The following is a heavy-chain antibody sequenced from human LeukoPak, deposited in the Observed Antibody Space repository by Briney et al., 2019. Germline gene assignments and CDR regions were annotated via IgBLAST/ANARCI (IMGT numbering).Heavy chain of an antibody. J-gene: IGHJ6*02. CDR1: GYTFTSYY. D-gene: IGHD6-19*01. Sequence: ASVKVSCKASGYTFTSYYMHWVRQAPGQGLEWMGIINPSGGSTSYAQKFQGRVTMTRDTSTSTVYMELSSLRSEDTAVYYCARAPYSSGWYKASRYYYGMDVWGQGTTVTVSS. CDR3: ARAPYSSGWYKASRYYYGMDV. CDR2: INPSGGST. V-gene: IGHV1-46*01.